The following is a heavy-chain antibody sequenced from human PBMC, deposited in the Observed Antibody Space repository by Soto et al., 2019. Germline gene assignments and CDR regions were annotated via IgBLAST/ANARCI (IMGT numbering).Heavy chain of an antibody. CDR2: IYYSGST. J-gene: IGHJ4*02. CDR1: GGSISSYY. V-gene: IGHV4-59*01. Sequence: SETLSLTCTVSGGSISSYYWSWIRQPPGKGLEWIGYIYYSGSTNYNPSLKSRVTISLDTSNNLFSLKLTSVTAADTAVYYCARVRRDVYNPRPDYFEYWGQGTLVTVSS. D-gene: IGHD1-1*01. CDR3: ARVRRDVYNPRPDYFEY.